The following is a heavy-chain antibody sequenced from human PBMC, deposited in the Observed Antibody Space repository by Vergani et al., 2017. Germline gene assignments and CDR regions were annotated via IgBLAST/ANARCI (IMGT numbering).Heavy chain of an antibody. V-gene: IGHV3-11*01. CDR3: ARDQNYDFWSGYYRNYFDY. Sequence: QVQLVESGGGLVKPGGSLRLSCAASGFTFSDYYMSWIRQAPGKGLEWVSYISSSGSTRYYADSVKGRFTISRDNAKNSLYLQMNSLRAEDTDVYYCARDQNYDFWSGYYRNYFDYWGQGTLVTVSS. J-gene: IGHJ4*02. CDR2: ISSSGSTR. CDR1: GFTFSDYY. D-gene: IGHD3-3*01.